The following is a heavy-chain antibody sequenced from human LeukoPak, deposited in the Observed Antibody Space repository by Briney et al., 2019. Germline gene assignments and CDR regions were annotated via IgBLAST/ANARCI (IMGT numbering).Heavy chain of an antibody. D-gene: IGHD3-22*01. Sequence: GGSLRLSCSASGFTFSNCAMRWVRQAPGKGLEYASAISTDGGGTYYADSVKGRFTISRDNSKDTLFLQMSSLRPEDTAVYYCVKRVAGSRGYDYWGQGTLVTVSS. CDR1: GFTFSNCA. V-gene: IGHV3-64D*06. CDR2: ISTDGGGT. J-gene: IGHJ4*02. CDR3: VKRVAGSRGYDY.